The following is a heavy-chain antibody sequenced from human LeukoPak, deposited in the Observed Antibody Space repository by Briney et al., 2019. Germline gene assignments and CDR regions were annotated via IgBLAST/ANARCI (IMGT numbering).Heavy chain of an antibody. J-gene: IGHJ4*02. Sequence: SVKVSCKASGGTFSSYAISWVRQAPGQGLEWMGRIIPILGIANYAQKFQGRVTITADKSTSTAYMELSSLRSEDTAVYYCAREYESGYDLNHLDYWGQGTLVTVSS. CDR1: GGTFSSYA. D-gene: IGHD5-12*01. CDR2: IIPILGIA. CDR3: AREYESGYDLNHLDY. V-gene: IGHV1-69*10.